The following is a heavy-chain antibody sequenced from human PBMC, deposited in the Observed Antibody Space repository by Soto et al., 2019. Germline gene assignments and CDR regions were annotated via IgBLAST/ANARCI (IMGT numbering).Heavy chain of an antibody. D-gene: IGHD2-15*01. CDR2: ISYDGKNE. Sequence: LRLSCAVSGVIFSSNAMHWVRQAPGKGLERVAVISYDGKNEYYADSVKGRFTISRDNSKNTLYLQMNSLKPDDTAVYYCARDRYAAATATFLDHWGQGALVTVSS. CDR1: GVIFSSNA. V-gene: IGHV3-30*04. CDR3: ARDRYAAATATFLDH. J-gene: IGHJ4*02.